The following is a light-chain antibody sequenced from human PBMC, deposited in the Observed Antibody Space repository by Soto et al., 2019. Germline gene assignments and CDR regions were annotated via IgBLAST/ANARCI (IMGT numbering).Light chain of an antibody. J-gene: IGKJ4*01. V-gene: IGKV1-39*01. CDR1: QSISSY. CDR2: AAS. CDR3: QQSYSTPLT. Sequence: DIQMTQSPSSLSASVGDRVTITCRASQSISSYLNWYQQKPGKAPKRLIYAASNMQSGDPSRFSVSGSGTDFTLTISSLQPEDFSTYYGQQSYSTPLTCGGGPKVEIK.